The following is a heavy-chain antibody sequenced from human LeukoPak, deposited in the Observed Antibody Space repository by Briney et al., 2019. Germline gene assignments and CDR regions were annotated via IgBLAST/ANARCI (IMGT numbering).Heavy chain of an antibody. Sequence: GGSLRLSCGASGFTFSNYWMSWVRQAPGKGLEWVINISQDGSGKNYADSVEGRFTISRDNAKNSLYLQMNSLRADDTAIYYCARAGKAAAFDYWGQGTLVTVSS. CDR1: GFTFSNYW. CDR2: ISQDGSGK. V-gene: IGHV3-7*03. J-gene: IGHJ4*02. D-gene: IGHD2-15*01. CDR3: ARAGKAAAFDY.